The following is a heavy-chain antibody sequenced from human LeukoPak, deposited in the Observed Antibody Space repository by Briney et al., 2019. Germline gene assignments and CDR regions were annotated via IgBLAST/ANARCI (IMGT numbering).Heavy chain of an antibody. Sequence: SVKVSCKASGYTFTRYYMHWVRQAPGQGREWMGWMNPNSCGTNYAQKFQGRVTMTRDTFIRPAYLELSRLRSDDTAVYYCARVQSSSWLYYFDYWGQGTLVTVSS. D-gene: IGHD6-13*01. CDR1: GYTFTRYY. J-gene: IGHJ4*02. CDR2: MNPNSCGT. CDR3: ARVQSSSWLYYFDY. V-gene: IGHV1-2*02.